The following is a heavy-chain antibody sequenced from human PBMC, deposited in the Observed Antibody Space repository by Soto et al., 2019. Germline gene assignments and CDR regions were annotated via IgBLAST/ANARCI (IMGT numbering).Heavy chain of an antibody. V-gene: IGHV4-59*12. Sequence: SSETLSLTCTVSGGSISSYYWTWIRQPPGKGLEWIGFIYNSGSTNSNPSLKSRVTILIDPSKNQFSLKLNSVTAADTAVYYCASVEDGDFGHFHHWGQGTLVTVSS. D-gene: IGHD4-17*01. J-gene: IGHJ1*01. CDR2: IYNSGST. CDR1: GGSISSYY. CDR3: ASVEDGDFGHFHH.